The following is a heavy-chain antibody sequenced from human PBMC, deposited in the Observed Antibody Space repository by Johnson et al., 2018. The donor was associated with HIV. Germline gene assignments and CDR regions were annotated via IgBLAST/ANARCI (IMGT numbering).Heavy chain of an antibody. Sequence: QVQLVESGGGVVQPGGSLRLSCSASGFTFSDYGMHWVRQAPGKGLEWVTFIRYDGSNSYYVDSVKGRFTISRDNSKNMLNLQMNSLRAEDTAVYYCALYPPDAFDIWGQGTMVTVSS. D-gene: IGHD5/OR15-5a*01. CDR3: ALYPPDAFDI. V-gene: IGHV3-30*02. CDR2: IRYDGSNS. CDR1: GFTFSDYG. J-gene: IGHJ3*02.